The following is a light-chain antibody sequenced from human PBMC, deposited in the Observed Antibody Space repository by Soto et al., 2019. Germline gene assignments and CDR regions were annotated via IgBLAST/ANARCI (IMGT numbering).Light chain of an antibody. J-gene: IGKJ2*01. Sequence: DIQLTQSPSSLSSSVGDRVTITCRASQTVISYLNWYQQKPGQAPKLLIYATTHLQSGVPSRFSGSGSGTEFTLTISGLHPEDFATYFCQQNYNTPPYTFGQGTKVDIK. CDR2: ATT. V-gene: IGKV1-39*01. CDR3: QQNYNTPPYT. CDR1: QTVISY.